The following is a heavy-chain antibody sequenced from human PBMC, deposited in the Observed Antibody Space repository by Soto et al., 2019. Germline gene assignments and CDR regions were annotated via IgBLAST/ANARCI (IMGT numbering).Heavy chain of an antibody. Sequence: QVQLVQSGAEVKKPGSSVKVSCKASGGTFSSYAISWVRQAPGHGLERLGGIIPIFGTANYAQKFQGRVTITADESTSTAYMELSSLRSEDTAVYYCARDGVTLPSYYYYGMDVWGQGTTVTVSS. D-gene: IGHD3-16*01. CDR3: ARDGVTLPSYYYYGMDV. V-gene: IGHV1-69*01. J-gene: IGHJ6*02. CDR1: GGTFSSYA. CDR2: IIPIFGTA.